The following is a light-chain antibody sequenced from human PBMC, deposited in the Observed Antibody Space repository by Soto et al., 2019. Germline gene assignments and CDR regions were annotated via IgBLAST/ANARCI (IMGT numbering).Light chain of an antibody. CDR1: QSVSSNS. CDR2: GTS. CDR3: QQFGDSPPT. Sequence: EIVLTQSPGTLSLSPGESATLSCRASQSVSSNSLAWYRRNPGQPPSLLIYGTSTRATDIPRRFSGSGSGTVFTHTITRLEPEDFAVYFCQQFGDSPPTFGQGTKVEVK. V-gene: IGKV3-20*01. J-gene: IGKJ1*01.